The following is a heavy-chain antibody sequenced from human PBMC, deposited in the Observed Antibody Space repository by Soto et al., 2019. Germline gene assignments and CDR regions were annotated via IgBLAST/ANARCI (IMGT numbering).Heavy chain of an antibody. D-gene: IGHD6-19*01. Sequence: SETLSLTCTVSGGSISSGGYYWSWIRQHPGKGLEWIGYIYYSGSTYYNPSLKSRVTISVDTSKNQFSLKLSSVTAADTAVYYCASTDGYSSGWLDYYYYYGMDVWGQGTTVTVSS. CDR3: ASTDGYSSGWLDYYYYYGMDV. V-gene: IGHV4-31*03. J-gene: IGHJ6*02. CDR1: GGSISSGGYY. CDR2: IYYSGST.